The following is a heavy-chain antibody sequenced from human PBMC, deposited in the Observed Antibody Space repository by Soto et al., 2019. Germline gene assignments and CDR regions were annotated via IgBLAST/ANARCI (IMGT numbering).Heavy chain of an antibody. CDR3: ARDYSSGWLY. J-gene: IGHJ4*02. CDR1: GYSISSGYY. V-gene: IGHV4-38-2*02. Sequence: PXETLSLTCAVAGYSISSGYYWGWIRQSPGKGLEWIGSIYHSGSTYYNPSLKSRLTISVDTSKNQFSLKLSSVTAADTAVYYCARDYSSGWLYWGQGTLVTVSS. D-gene: IGHD6-19*01. CDR2: IYHSGST.